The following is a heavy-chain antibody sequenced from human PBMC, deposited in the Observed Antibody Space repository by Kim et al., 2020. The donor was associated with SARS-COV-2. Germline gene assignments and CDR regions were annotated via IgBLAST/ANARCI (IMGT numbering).Heavy chain of an antibody. D-gene: IGHD1-26*01. V-gene: IGHV6-1*01. CDR3: ARAGRMARELLDPSFDY. CDR2: TYYRSKWYN. Sequence: SQTLSLTCAISGDSVSSNSAAWNWIRQSPSRGLEWLGRTYYRSKWYNDYAVSVKSRITINPDTSKNQFSLQLNSVTPEDTAVYYCARAGRMARELLDPSFDYWGQGTLVTVSS. CDR1: GDSVSSNSAA. J-gene: IGHJ4*02.